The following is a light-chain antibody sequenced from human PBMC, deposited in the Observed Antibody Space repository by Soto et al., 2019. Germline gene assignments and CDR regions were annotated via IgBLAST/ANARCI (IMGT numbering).Light chain of an antibody. V-gene: IGKV3-20*01. Sequence: EIVLTQSPGTLSLSPGERATLSCRASQSFNSIYLAWYQQKPGQAPRLLIYGASSRATGIPDRFSGSGSGTDFTLTISSLKSEDFAVYYCQQYNNWPPITFGQGTRLEI. CDR2: GAS. CDR1: QSFNSIY. J-gene: IGKJ5*01. CDR3: QQYNNWPPIT.